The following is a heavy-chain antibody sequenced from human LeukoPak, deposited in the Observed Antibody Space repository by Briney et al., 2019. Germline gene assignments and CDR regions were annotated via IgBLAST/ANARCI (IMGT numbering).Heavy chain of an antibody. D-gene: IGHD6-13*01. V-gene: IGHV3-9*01. CDR2: ISWNSGSI. CDR1: GFTFDDYA. J-gene: IGHJ3*02. Sequence: GRSLRLSCAASGFTFDDYAMHWVRQAPGKGLEWVSGISWNSGSIGYADSVKGRFTISRDNAKNSLYLQMNSLRAEDTALYYCAKDMYSSSRDAFDIWGQGTMVTVSS. CDR3: AKDMYSSSRDAFDI.